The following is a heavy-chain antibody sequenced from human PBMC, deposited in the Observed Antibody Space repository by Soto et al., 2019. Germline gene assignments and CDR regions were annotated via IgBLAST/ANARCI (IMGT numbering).Heavy chain of an antibody. Sequence: VASVKVSCKASGYTFTSYAMHWVRQAPGQRLEWMGWINAGNGNTKYSQKFQGRVTITRGTSASTAYMELSSLRSEDTAVYYCARVPGYCSSTSCRSYGMDVWGQGTTVTVSS. V-gene: IGHV1-3*01. J-gene: IGHJ6*02. D-gene: IGHD2-2*03. CDR2: INAGNGNT. CDR1: GYTFTSYA. CDR3: ARVPGYCSSTSCRSYGMDV.